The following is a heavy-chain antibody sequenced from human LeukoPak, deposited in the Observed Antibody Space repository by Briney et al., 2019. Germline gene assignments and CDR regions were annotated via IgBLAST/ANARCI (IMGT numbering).Heavy chain of an antibody. J-gene: IGHJ5*02. V-gene: IGHV1-18*01. CDR1: GCTFTSYG. Sequence: ASVKVSCKASGCTFTSYGISWVRQAPGQGLEWMGWISAYNGNTNYAQKLQGRVTMTTDTSTSTAYMELRSLRSDDTAVYYCARFVGHYGLIAFDPWGQGTLVTVSS. CDR2: ISAYNGNT. CDR3: ARFVGHYGLIAFDP. D-gene: IGHD2-21*01.